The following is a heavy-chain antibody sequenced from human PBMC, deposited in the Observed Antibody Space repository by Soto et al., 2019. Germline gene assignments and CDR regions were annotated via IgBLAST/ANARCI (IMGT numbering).Heavy chain of an antibody. CDR3: ARDPPKATVVTGFDY. V-gene: IGHV1-46*01. J-gene: IGHJ4*02. CDR2: INPSGGST. Sequence: ASVKVSCKASGYTFTSYYMHWVRQAPGQGLEWMGIINPSGGSTSYAQKFQGRVTMTRDTSTSTVYMELSSLRSEDTAVYYCARDPPKATVVTGFDYWGQGTLVTVSS. CDR1: GYTFTSYY. D-gene: IGHD4-17*01.